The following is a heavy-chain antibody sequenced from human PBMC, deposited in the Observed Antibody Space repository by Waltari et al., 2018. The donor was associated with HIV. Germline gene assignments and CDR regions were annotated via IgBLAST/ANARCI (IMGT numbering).Heavy chain of an antibody. CDR1: GFTFSSYG. Sequence: VQLVASGGGVVQPGRSLGLPWAASGFTFSSYGMHWVRQAPGKGLEWVAVISYDGSNKYYADSVKGRFTISRDNSKNTLYLQMNSLRAEDTAVYYCAKGSAPGNFDYWGQGTLVTVSS. CDR3: AKGSAPGNFDY. D-gene: IGHD6-13*01. V-gene: IGHV3-30*18. CDR2: ISYDGSNK. J-gene: IGHJ4*02.